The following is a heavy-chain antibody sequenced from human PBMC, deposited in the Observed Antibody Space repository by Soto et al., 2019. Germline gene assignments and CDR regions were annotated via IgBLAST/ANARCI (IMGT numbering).Heavy chain of an antibody. D-gene: IGHD6-6*01. Sequence: QVQLVQSGAEVKKPGASVKVSCKASGYTFTSYYMHWVRQAPGQGLEWMGIINPSGGSTSYAQKFQGRVTMTRDTSTSTAYMELSSLRSEDTAVYYCARVRVAARPDYYYGMDVWGQGSTFTVAS. J-gene: IGHJ6*02. CDR2: INPSGGST. V-gene: IGHV1-46*01. CDR1: GYTFTSYY. CDR3: ARVRVAARPDYYYGMDV.